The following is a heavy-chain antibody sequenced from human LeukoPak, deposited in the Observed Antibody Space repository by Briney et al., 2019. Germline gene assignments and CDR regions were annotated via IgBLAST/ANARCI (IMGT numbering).Heavy chain of an antibody. CDR3: AHFRGGAFDF. CDR2: VYYSGST. V-gene: IGHV4-39*01. CDR1: GGSISSSSYY. D-gene: IGHD2-15*01. Sequence: SETLSLTCTVSGGSISSSSYYWGWIRQPPGKGLEWIGSVYYSGSTYYNPSLKSRVTISVDTSKSQFALKLRSVNAADTAVYYCAHFRGGAFDFWGQGTMVTVSA. J-gene: IGHJ3*01.